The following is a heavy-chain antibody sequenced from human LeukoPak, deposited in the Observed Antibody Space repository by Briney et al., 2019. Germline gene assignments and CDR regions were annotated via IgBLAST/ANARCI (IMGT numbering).Heavy chain of an antibody. D-gene: IGHD6-13*01. Sequence: SETLSLTCTVSGGSVSSGSYYWSWIRQPPGKGLEWIGYIYYSGSTNYNPSLKSRVTISVDTSKNQFSLKLCSVTAADTAVYYCARAQYSSSWSWGQGTLVTVSS. J-gene: IGHJ4*02. CDR3: ARAQYSSSWS. CDR1: GGSVSSGSYY. CDR2: IYYSGST. V-gene: IGHV4-61*01.